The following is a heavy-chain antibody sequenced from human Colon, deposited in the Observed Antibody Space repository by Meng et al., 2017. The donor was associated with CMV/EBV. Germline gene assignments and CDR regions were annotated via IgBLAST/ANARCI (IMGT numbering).Heavy chain of an antibody. CDR3: AHGRGWLTDY. V-gene: IGHV2-5*02. CDR1: GFSLRTPEVG. D-gene: IGHD6-19*01. CDR2: IYWDDDN. J-gene: IGHJ4*02. Sequence: QITLKESGPPLVKPPQTLTLTCTFSGFSLRTPEVGVHWIRQPPGKALEWLALIYWDDDNQFRPSLKNRITITKDTSKNQVVLTMTNMDPVDTATYYCAHGRGWLTDYWGQGTLVTVSS.